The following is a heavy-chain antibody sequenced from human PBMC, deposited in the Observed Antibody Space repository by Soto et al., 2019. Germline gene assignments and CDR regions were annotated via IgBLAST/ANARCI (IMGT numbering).Heavy chain of an antibody. V-gene: IGHV1-3*01. D-gene: IGHD5-18*01. J-gene: IGHJ4*02. CDR3: ARGLNGYLHYFDY. CDR1: GYTFTSYA. Sequence: QVQLVQSGAEVKKPGASVKVSCKASGYTFTSYAMHWVRQAPGQMLEWMGWFNAGNGNKKYSQKFQGRVTITRDTSASKAYMELSSLRSEDKSVYYCARGLNGYLHYFDYWGQGTLVNVSS. CDR2: FNAGNGNK.